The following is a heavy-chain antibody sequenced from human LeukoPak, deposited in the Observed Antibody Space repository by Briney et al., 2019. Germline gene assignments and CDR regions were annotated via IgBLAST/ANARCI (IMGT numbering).Heavy chain of an antibody. J-gene: IGHJ5*02. CDR1: GGSITNGGYY. CDR3: AKEDGTTNNWFDP. Sequence: SQTLSLTCTVSGGSITNGGYYWSWIRQHPGKGLEWIGNLHYSGNTYYNPSLKSRATISVDTSKNQFSLKLSSVTAADTAVYYCAKEDGTTNNWFDPWGQGTLVTVSS. D-gene: IGHD1-1*01. V-gene: IGHV4-31*03. CDR2: LHYSGNT.